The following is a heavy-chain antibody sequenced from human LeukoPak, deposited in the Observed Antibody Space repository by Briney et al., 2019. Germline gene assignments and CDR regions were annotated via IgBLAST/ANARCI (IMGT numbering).Heavy chain of an antibody. CDR3: AKDPSRLDRQGLFDY. J-gene: IGHJ4*02. Sequence: GGSLRLSCAASGFTVSSNYMSWVRQAPGKGLEWVSVIYSGGSTYYADSVKGRFTISRDNSKNTLYLQMNSLRAEDTAVYYCAKDPSRLDRQGLFDYWGQGTLVTVSS. CDR1: GFTVSSNY. D-gene: IGHD6-19*01. CDR2: IYSGGST. V-gene: IGHV3-53*01.